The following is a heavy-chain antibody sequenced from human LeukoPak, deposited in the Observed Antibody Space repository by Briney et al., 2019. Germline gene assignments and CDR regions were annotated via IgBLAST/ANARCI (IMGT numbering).Heavy chain of an antibody. J-gene: IGHJ2*01. V-gene: IGHV1-46*01. CDR3: ARDVTGDQSWFFDL. D-gene: IGHD7-27*01. CDR1: GYGFTSYY. Sequence: ASVKVSCKAFGYGFTSYYIHWVRQAPGQGLEWMGIINPSVGGTTYARKFQGRVTMTRDTSTSTVYMELSRLRSDDTAVYYCARDVTGDQSWFFDLWGRGTLVTVSS. CDR2: INPSVGGT.